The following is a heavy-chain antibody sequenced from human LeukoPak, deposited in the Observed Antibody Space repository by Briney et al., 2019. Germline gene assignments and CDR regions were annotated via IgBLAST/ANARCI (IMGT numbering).Heavy chain of an antibody. CDR1: GGSISSYY. CDR2: IYTSGST. J-gene: IGHJ1*01. Sequence: SETLSLTCTVSGGSISSYYCSWIRQPAGKGLEWIGRIYTSGSTNYNPSLKSRVTISVDTSKNQFSLKLSSVTAADTAVYYCARHHSGYSSSWPTEYFQHWGQGTLVTVSS. D-gene: IGHD6-13*01. V-gene: IGHV4-4*07. CDR3: ARHHSGYSSSWPTEYFQH.